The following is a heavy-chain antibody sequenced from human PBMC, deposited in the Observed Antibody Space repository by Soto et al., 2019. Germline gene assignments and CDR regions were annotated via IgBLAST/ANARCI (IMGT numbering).Heavy chain of an antibody. V-gene: IGHV3-9*01. CDR2: ISWNSGSI. D-gene: IGHD4-17*01. CDR3: AKVGGGGDYEPNFDY. CDR1: GFTFDDYA. J-gene: IGHJ4*02. Sequence: EVQLVESGGGLVQPGRYLRLSCAVTGFTFDDYAMHWVRQAPGKGLEWVSGISWNSGSIGYADSVKGRFTISRDNAKNSLYLQMNSLRAEDTALYYCAKVGGGGDYEPNFDYWGQGTLVTVSS.